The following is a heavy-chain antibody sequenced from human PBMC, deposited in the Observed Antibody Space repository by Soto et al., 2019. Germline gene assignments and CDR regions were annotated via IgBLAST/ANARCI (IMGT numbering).Heavy chain of an antibody. CDR1: GFTFSSYG. CDR2: IWYDGSNK. J-gene: IGHJ4*02. Sequence: QVQLVESGGGVVQPGRSLRLSCAASGFTFSSYGMHWVRQAPGKGLEWVAVIWYDGSNKYYADSVKGRFTISRDNSKNTMYLQMNSLRAEDTAVYYCARDREKLWFGELGYWGQGTLVTVSS. V-gene: IGHV3-33*01. CDR3: ARDREKLWFGELGY. D-gene: IGHD3-10*01.